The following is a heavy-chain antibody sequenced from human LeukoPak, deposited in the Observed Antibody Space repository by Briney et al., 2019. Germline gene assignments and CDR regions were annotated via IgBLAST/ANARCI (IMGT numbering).Heavy chain of an antibody. CDR2: INHSGST. Sequence: NPSETLSLTCAVYGGSFSGYYWSWIRQPPGKGLEWIGEINHSGSTTYNPSLKSRVTISVDTSKNQFSLNLSSVTAADTAVYYCARAPPRGSYYRGYFDYWGQGTLVTVSS. CDR3: ARAPPRGSYYRGYFDY. J-gene: IGHJ4*02. V-gene: IGHV4-34*01. CDR1: GGSFSGYY. D-gene: IGHD3-10*01.